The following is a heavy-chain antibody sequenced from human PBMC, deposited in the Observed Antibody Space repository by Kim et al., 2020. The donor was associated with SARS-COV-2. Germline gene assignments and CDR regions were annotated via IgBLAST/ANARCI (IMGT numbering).Heavy chain of an antibody. Sequence: ASVKVSCKASGYTFTGYYMHWVRQAPGQGLEWMGWINPNSGGTNYAQKFQGRVTMTRDTSISTAYMELSRLRSDDTAVYYCARLGYSSSSSPFDPWGQGTLVTVSS. J-gene: IGHJ5*02. CDR1: GYTFTGYY. D-gene: IGHD6-6*01. V-gene: IGHV1-2*02. CDR3: ARLGYSSSSSPFDP. CDR2: INPNSGGT.